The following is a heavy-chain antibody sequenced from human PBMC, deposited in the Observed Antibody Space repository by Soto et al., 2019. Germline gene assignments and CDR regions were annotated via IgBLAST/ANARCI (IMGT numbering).Heavy chain of an antibody. D-gene: IGHD2-2*02. Sequence: GGSLRLSCAASGLTFSSYAMHWVRQAPGKGLEWVAVISYDGSNKYYADSVKGRFTISRDNSKNTLYLQMNSLRAEDTAVYYCARDPRIYCSSTSCYNRSWFDPWGQGTLVTVSS. J-gene: IGHJ5*02. CDR2: ISYDGSNK. V-gene: IGHV3-30-3*01. CDR3: ARDPRIYCSSTSCYNRSWFDP. CDR1: GLTFSSYA.